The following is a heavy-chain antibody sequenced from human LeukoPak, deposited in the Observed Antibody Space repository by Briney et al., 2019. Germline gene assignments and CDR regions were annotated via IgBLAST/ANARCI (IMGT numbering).Heavy chain of an antibody. CDR1: GFTFSSYA. Sequence: GGSLRLSCAASGFTFSSYAMSWVRQAPGKGLEWVSTISGSGDSTYYADSVKGRFTISRDNSKNTLYLQMNSLRAEDTAVYYCASLACSGGSCYSDAFDIWGQGTMVTVSS. J-gene: IGHJ3*02. CDR3: ASLACSGGSCYSDAFDI. V-gene: IGHV3-23*01. D-gene: IGHD2-15*01. CDR2: ISGSGDST.